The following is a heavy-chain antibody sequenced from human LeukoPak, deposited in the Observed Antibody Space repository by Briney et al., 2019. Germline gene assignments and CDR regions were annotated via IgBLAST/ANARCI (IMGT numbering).Heavy chain of an antibody. Sequence: ASVKVSCEASGYTFTSYGISWVRQAPGQGLEWMGWISAYNGNTNYAQKLQGRVTMTTDTSTSTAYMELRSLRSDDTAVYYCARVRSSSTFYYYGMDVWGQGTTVTVSS. J-gene: IGHJ6*02. CDR3: ARVRSSSTFYYYGMDV. CDR2: ISAYNGNT. D-gene: IGHD6-6*01. CDR1: GYTFTSYG. V-gene: IGHV1-18*01.